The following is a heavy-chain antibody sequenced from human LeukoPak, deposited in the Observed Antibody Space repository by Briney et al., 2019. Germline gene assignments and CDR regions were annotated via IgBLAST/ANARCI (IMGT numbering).Heavy chain of an antibody. CDR2: ISSSGSTI. J-gene: IGHJ4*02. D-gene: IGHD6-19*01. CDR3: ARDGKGLAYYFDY. V-gene: IGHV3-48*03. CDR1: GFTFSSYE. Sequence: PGGSLRLSCAASGFTFSSYEMKWVRQAPGKGLEWVSYISSSGSTIYYADSVKGRFTISRDNAENSLYLQMNSLRAEDTAVYYCARDGKGLAYYFDYWGQGTLVTVSS.